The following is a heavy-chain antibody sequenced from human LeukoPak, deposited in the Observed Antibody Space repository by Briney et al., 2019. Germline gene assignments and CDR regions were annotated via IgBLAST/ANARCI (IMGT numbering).Heavy chain of an antibody. D-gene: IGHD5-18*01. CDR3: TRGPIHLWLYPGYDV. CDR1: GFTFGDHA. CDR2: IRSKAYRGTT. V-gene: IGHV3-49*04. Sequence: GGSLRLSCTASGFTFGDHAMSWVRQAPGGGLEWVGFIRSKAYRGTTEYAAAVEGRFTISRDDSNSIAYLQMNSLKTEDTAVYYCTRGPIHLWLYPGYDVWGQGTTVIVSS. J-gene: IGHJ6*02.